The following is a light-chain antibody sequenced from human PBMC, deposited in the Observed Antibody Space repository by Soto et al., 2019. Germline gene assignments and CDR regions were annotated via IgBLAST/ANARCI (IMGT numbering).Light chain of an antibody. J-gene: IGKJ1*01. V-gene: IGKV1-16*01. CDR3: QQYNSYRT. Sequence: DIQMTQSPSSLSASVGDRVTITCQASQDISNYLNWYQQKPGKAPKLLIYDASSLESGVPPRFSGSGSGTEFTLTISSLQPDDFATYYCQQYNSYRTFGQGTKVDIK. CDR1: QDISNY. CDR2: DAS.